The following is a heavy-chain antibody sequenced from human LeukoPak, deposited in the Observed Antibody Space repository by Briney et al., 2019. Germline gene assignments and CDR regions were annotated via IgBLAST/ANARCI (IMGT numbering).Heavy chain of an antibody. Sequence: GGSLRLSCAASGFTLSSYSMNWVRQAPGKGLEWVSSISSSSSYIYYADSVKGRFTISRDNAKNSLYLQMNSLRAEDTAVYYCATYDFWSGWDAFDIWGQGTMVTVSS. V-gene: IGHV3-21*01. CDR3: ATYDFWSGWDAFDI. J-gene: IGHJ3*02. D-gene: IGHD3-3*01. CDR1: GFTLSSYS. CDR2: ISSSSSYI.